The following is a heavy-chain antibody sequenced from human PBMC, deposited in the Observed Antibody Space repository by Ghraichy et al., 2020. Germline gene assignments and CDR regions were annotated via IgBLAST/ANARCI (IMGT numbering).Heavy chain of an antibody. CDR2: INSKGYRT. D-gene: IGHD3-3*02. J-gene: IGHJ5*02. V-gene: IGHV3-64*02. CDR1: GFPFSDYD. Sequence: GGSLRLSCAASGFPFSDYDIHWVRQAPGKGLEYISGINSKGYRTYYADSVKGRFTISRDNSKNTLNLQMHRLRPGDMAVYYCVRGAKSEADAIFVTWGQGTLVTVSS. CDR3: VRGAKSEADAIFVT.